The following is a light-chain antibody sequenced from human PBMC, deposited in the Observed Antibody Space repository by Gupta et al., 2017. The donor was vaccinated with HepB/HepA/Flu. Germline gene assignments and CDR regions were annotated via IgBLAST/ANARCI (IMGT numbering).Light chain of an antibody. CDR1: QSISSY. CDR3: QQSYSTPHT. J-gene: IGKJ2*01. CDR2: AAS. Sequence: IKLTKSPSSLSASVGDRVTITCRASQSISSYLHWYQQKPGKAPKLLIYAASSLQSGVPSRFSGSGSGTDFTLTISSLQPEDFATYYCQQSYSTPHTFGQGTKLEIK. V-gene: IGKV1-39*01.